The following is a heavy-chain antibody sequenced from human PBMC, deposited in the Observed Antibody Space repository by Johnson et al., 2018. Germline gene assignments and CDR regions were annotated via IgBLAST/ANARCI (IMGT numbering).Heavy chain of an antibody. CDR2: IYSGGRT. D-gene: IGHD2-2*01. CDR1: GFTVSSNY. V-gene: IGHV3-53*01. CDR3: AGDNYHLGFEARDI. J-gene: IGHJ3*02. Sequence: VQLVQSGGGLIQPGGSLRLSCAASGFTVSSNYMSWVRQAPGKGLEWVSIIYSGGRTYYADSVKGRFTISRDNSKNTVYLQMNSLRAEDPAGYHCAGDNYHLGFEARDIWGQGTMVTVSS.